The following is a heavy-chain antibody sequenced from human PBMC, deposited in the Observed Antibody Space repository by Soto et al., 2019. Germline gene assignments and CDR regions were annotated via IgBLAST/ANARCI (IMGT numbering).Heavy chain of an antibody. CDR2: IYYSGST. CDR3: ARHANRLFPFYVYYYYMDV. V-gene: IGHV4-39*01. J-gene: IGHJ6*03. Sequence: QLQLQESGPGLVKPSETLSLTCTVSGGSISSSSYYWGWIRQPPGKGLEWIGSIYYSGSTYYNPSLKSRVTLSVDTSKNQFSLKLSSVTAADTAVYYCARHANRLFPFYVYYYYMDVWGKGTTVTVSS. D-gene: IGHD3-10*02. CDR1: GGSISSSSYY.